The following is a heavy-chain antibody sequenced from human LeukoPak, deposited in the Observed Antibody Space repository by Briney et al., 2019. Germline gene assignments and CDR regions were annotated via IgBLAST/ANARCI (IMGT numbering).Heavy chain of an antibody. J-gene: IGHJ4*02. Sequence: GRSLRLSCAASGFSFSSYSMNWVRQAPGKGLEWVSFITTSSTTKYYADSVKGRFTISRDNAENSLYLQMNSLRAEDTAVYYCARVRSGYHSDYWGQGTLVTVSS. V-gene: IGHV3-48*01. D-gene: IGHD5-12*01. CDR3: ARVRSGYHSDY. CDR1: GFSFSSYS. CDR2: ITTSSTTK.